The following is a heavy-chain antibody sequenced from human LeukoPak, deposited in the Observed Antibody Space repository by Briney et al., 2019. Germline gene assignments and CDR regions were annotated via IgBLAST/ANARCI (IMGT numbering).Heavy chain of an antibody. D-gene: IGHD4-17*01. J-gene: IGHJ5*02. V-gene: IGHV1-18*01. Sequence: ASVRVSCKASGYTFTSYVISWVRQGPGDRLEWMGWISAYNGNTNYAQKLQGRVTMTTDTSTSTAYMELRSLRSDDTAVYYCARGSHDYGDLNWIDPWGQGTLVTVSS. CDR2: ISAYNGNT. CDR1: GYTFTSYV. CDR3: ARGSHDYGDLNWIDP.